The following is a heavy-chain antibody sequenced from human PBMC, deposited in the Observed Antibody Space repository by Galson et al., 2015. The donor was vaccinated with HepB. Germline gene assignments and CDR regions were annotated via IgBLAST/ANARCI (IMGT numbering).Heavy chain of an antibody. CDR3: AKGGVWGSAALNYGMDV. D-gene: IGHD7-27*01. CDR1: GFTFNSYA. V-gene: IGHV3-23*01. CDR2: IGGGGST. Sequence: SLRLSCAASGFTFNSYAMTWVRQAPGKGLEWVAAIGGGGSTSYAESVKGRFTISRDNSKNMVFLQMYSLRAEDTALYYWAKGGVWGSAALNYGMDVWGQGTTVTVSS. J-gene: IGHJ6*02.